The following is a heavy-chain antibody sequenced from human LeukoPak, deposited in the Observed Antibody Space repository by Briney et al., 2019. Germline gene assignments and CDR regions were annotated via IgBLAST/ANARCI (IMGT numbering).Heavy chain of an antibody. V-gene: IGHV3-30*18. CDR1: GFTFSSYG. D-gene: IGHD3-16*01. CDR2: ISYDGSNK. CDR3: AKSGLRLGDFAWI. Sequence: PGGSLRLSCAASGFTFSSYGMHWVRQAPGKGLEWVAVISYDGSNKYYADSVKGRFTISRDNSKNTLYLQMNSLRAEDTAVYYCAKSGLRLGDFAWIWGQGTLVTVSS. J-gene: IGHJ4*02.